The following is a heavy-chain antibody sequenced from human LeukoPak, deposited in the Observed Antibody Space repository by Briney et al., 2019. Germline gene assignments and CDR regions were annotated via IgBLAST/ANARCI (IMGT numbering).Heavy chain of an antibody. CDR3: ARLSRVNVPHNQHAFDI. CDR1: RGSLNTYY. CDR2: IHDSGRT. J-gene: IGHJ3*02. V-gene: IGHV4-59*08. D-gene: IGHD2-2*01. Sequence: SETLSLTCTVSRGSLNTYYWSWIRQPPGKGLEWIVVIHDSGRTNYNSSLKSRVTISLDTCKNQYSLKLASVTAADTGVYYCARLSRVNVPHNQHAFDIWGEGTKVTVSS.